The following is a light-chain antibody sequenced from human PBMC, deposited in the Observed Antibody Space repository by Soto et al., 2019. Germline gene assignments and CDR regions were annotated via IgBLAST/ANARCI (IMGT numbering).Light chain of an antibody. CDR3: SSHTSSNTRI. Sequence: QSALTQPASVSGSPGESIAISCTGTSSDVGAYDYVSWYQQHPDKAPKLKIYEVSNRPSGVSNRFSGSKSVNTATLTISGLQAEDEADYYCSSHTSSNTRIFGTGTKVTVL. CDR2: EVS. J-gene: IGLJ1*01. CDR1: SSDVGAYDY. V-gene: IGLV2-14*03.